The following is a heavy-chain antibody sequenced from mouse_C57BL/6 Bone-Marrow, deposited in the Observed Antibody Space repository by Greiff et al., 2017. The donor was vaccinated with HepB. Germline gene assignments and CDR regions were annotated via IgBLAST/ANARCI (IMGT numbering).Heavy chain of an antibody. CDR2: IYPGSGNT. D-gene: IGHD2-12*01. CDR1: GYSFTSYY. Sequence: VQLLQSGPELVKPGASVKISCKASGYSFTSYYIHWVKQRPGQGLEWIGWIYPGSGNTKYNEKFKGKATLTADTSSSTAYMQLNSLTSEDSAVYYCARTTEGDYWGQGTTLTVSS. V-gene: IGHV1-66*01. CDR3: ARTTEGDY. J-gene: IGHJ2*01.